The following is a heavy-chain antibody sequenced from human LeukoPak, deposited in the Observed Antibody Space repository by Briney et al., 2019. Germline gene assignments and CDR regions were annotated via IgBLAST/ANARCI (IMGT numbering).Heavy chain of an antibody. J-gene: IGHJ4*02. CDR3: AIQYNLIERSPGSTSGSDY. CDR1: GFTVSSNY. V-gene: IGHV3-53*01. CDR2: IYSGGST. D-gene: IGHD5-12*01. Sequence: GGSLRLSCAASGFTVSSNYMSWVRQAPGKGLEWVSVIYSGGSTYYADSVKGRFTISRDNSKNTLYLQMNSLRAEDTAVYYCAIQYNLIERSPGSTSGSDYWGQGTLVTVSS.